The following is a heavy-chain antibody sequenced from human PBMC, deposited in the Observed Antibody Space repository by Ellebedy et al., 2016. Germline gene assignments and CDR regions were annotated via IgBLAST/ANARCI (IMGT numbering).Heavy chain of an antibody. CDR1: GGSISSGGYY. Sequence: LRLSCTVSGGSISSGGYYWSWIRQHPGKGLEWIGYIYYSGSTYYNPSLKSRVTISVDTSKNQFSLKLSSVTAADTAVYYCAGTRWRNWFDPWGQGTLVTVSS. D-gene: IGHD1-1*01. V-gene: IGHV4-31*03. CDR2: IYYSGST. J-gene: IGHJ5*02. CDR3: AGTRWRNWFDP.